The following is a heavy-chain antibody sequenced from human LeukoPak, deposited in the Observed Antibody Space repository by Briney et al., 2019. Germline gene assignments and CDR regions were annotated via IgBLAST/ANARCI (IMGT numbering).Heavy chain of an antibody. V-gene: IGHV1-18*01. Sequence: GASVKVSCKASGGTFSSYAISWVRQAPGQGLEWMGWISAYNGNTNYAQKLQGRVTMTTDTSTSTAYMELRSLRSDDTAVYYCARDWYYDFWSGFPPDPYYYYGMDVWGQGTTVTVSS. CDR1: GGTFSSYA. D-gene: IGHD3-3*01. CDR3: ARDWYYDFWSGFPPDPYYYYGMDV. CDR2: ISAYNGNT. J-gene: IGHJ6*02.